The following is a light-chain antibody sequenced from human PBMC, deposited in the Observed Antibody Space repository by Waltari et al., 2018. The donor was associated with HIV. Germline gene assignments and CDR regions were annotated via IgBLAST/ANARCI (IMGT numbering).Light chain of an antibody. V-gene: IGLV2-23*02. CDR1: SRDVGGYKY. J-gene: IGLJ3*02. Sequence: QSALTQPASVSGSPGQSITTPCIGASRDVGGYKYVSWYQHHPGKAPKPMIYGVSERPSGVSNRFAGSKSGNTASLTISGLQAEDEADYYCCSYAGSSTLLFGGGTKVTVL. CDR3: CSYAGSSTLL. CDR2: GVS.